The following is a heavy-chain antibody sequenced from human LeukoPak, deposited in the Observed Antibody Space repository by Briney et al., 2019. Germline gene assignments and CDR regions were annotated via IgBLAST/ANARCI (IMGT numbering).Heavy chain of an antibody. Sequence: PSETLSLTCTVSGASVSSASYWTWIRQPPGKGVEWIAHIYNGVNTNYNPSLKSRVTITVDTSKNQFSLRLNSVTAADTAVYYCARSRAFNSGAFDPWGQGSLVTVSS. CDR1: GASVSSASY. V-gene: IGHV4-61*01. CDR2: IYNGVNT. D-gene: IGHD1-26*01. J-gene: IGHJ5*02. CDR3: ARSRAFNSGAFDP.